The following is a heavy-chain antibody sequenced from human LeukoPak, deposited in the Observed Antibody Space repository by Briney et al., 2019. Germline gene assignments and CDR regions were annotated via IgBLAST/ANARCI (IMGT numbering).Heavy chain of an antibody. V-gene: IGHV4-59*01. CDR3: ARGRSNYYGMDV. CDR1: DGSINSYY. D-gene: IGHD1-26*01. J-gene: IGHJ6*02. CDR2: IYYNGNT. Sequence: SETLSLTCSVSDGSINSYYWNWIRRPPGKGLEWIGYIYYNGNTNYSPSLKSRVTMSVDTSKNLFSLKVSSVTAADTAVHYCARGRSNYYGMDVWGQGTTVTVSS.